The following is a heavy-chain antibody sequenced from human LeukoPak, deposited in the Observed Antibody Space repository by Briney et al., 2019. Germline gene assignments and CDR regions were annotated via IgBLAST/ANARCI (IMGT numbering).Heavy chain of an antibody. CDR3: SNGIYDKSY. J-gene: IGHJ4*02. CDR2: IKQDGSEA. D-gene: IGHD2-8*01. V-gene: IGHV3-7*01. Sequence: PGGSLRLSCAASGFTFSRYWMAWVRQAPGKGLEWVANIKQDGSEAVYVDSVRGRFTISRDNAKNSLYLQMNSLRVEDTAMYYSSNGIYDKSYWGQGTVVTVSS. CDR1: GFTFSRYW.